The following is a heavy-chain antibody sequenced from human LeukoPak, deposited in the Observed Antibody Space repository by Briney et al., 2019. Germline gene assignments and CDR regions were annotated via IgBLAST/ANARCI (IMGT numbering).Heavy chain of an antibody. D-gene: IGHD2-2*01. Sequence: PSETLSLTCAVYGGSFSGYCWSWIRQPPGKGLEWIGEINHSGSTNYNPSLKSRVTISVDTSKNQFSLKLSSVTAADTAVYYCARRERIVVVPAAKARGAFDIWGQGTMVTVSS. V-gene: IGHV4-34*01. CDR3: ARRERIVVVPAAKARGAFDI. CDR1: GGSFSGYC. J-gene: IGHJ3*02. CDR2: INHSGST.